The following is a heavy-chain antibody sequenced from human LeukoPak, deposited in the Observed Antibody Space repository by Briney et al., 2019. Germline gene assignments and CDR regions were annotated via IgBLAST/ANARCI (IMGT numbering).Heavy chain of an antibody. D-gene: IGHD3-10*01. Sequence: PSETLSLTCAVSGGSISSGGYSWSWIRQPPGKGLEWIGYIYHSGSTYYNPSLKSRVTISVDRSKNQFSLKLSSVTAADTAVYYCARSLWFRELLGWFDPWGQGTLVTVSS. V-gene: IGHV4-30-2*01. CDR3: ARSLWFRELLGWFDP. CDR1: GGSISSGGYS. J-gene: IGHJ5*02. CDR2: IYHSGST.